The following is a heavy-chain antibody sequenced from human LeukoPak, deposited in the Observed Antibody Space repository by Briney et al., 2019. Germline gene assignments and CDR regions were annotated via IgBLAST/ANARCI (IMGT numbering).Heavy chain of an antibody. Sequence: ASVKVSCKASGYTFTGYYMHWVRQAPGQGLEWMGWINPNSGGTNYAQKSQGRVTMTRDTSISTAYMELSRLRSDDTAVYYCARGYLDPLVGATSYFDYWGQGTLVTVSS. CDR1: GYTFTGYY. CDR3: ARGYLDPLVGATSYFDY. V-gene: IGHV1-2*02. CDR2: INPNSGGT. J-gene: IGHJ4*02. D-gene: IGHD1-26*01.